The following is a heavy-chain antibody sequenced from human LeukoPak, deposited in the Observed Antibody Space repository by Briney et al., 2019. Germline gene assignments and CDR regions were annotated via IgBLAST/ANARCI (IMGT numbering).Heavy chain of an antibody. CDR1: GYTFTNFD. CDR3: ARFASSSWYYFDS. D-gene: IGHD6-13*01. J-gene: IGHJ4*02. V-gene: IGHV1-8*03. Sequence: ASVKVSCKASGYTFTNFDINWVRQATGQGLEWMGWMDPSTGNTGYAQKFQGRVTFTRNTSLSTAYMELSSLRSEDTAVYYCARFASSSWYYFDSWGQGILVTVSS. CDR2: MDPSTGNT.